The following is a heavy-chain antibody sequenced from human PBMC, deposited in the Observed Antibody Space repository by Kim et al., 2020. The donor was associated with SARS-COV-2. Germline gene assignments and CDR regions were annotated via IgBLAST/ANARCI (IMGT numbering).Heavy chain of an antibody. Sequence: SETLSLTCTVSGGSISSGSYYWSWIRQPAGKGLEWIGRIYTSGSTNYNPSLKCRVTISVDTSKNQFSLKLSSVTAADTAVYYCGREVEWELLFDYWGQGTLVTVSS. CDR2: IYTSGST. D-gene: IGHD1-26*01. J-gene: IGHJ4*02. CDR1: GGSISSGSYY. V-gene: IGHV4-61*02. CDR3: GREVEWELLFDY.